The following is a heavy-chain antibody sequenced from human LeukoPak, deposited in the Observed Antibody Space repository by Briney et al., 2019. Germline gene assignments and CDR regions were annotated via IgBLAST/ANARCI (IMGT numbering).Heavy chain of an antibody. CDR3: AKDPTSNYYNNWFDP. J-gene: IGHJ5*02. CDR2: ISGSGGST. Sequence: GSLRLSCAASGFTFSSYAMSWVRQAPGKGLEWVSAISGSGGSTYYADSVKGRFTISRDNSKNTLYLQMNSLRAEDTAVYYCAKDPTSNYYNNWFDPWGQGTLVTVSS. CDR1: GFTFSSYA. V-gene: IGHV3-23*01. D-gene: IGHD4-4*01.